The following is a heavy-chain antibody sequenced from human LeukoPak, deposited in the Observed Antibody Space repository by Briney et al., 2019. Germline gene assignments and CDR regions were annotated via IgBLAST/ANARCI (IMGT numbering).Heavy chain of an antibody. J-gene: IGHJ4*02. CDR2: ISGSGGST. CDR1: GFTFSSYA. CDR3: AKDDCSSTSCPSDY. D-gene: IGHD2-2*01. Sequence: PGCSLTLSYPPSGFTFSSYAMSWVRQAPGTALEWPSAISGSGGSTYYADSVKGRFTISRDNSKNTLYLQMNSLRAEDTAVYYCAKDDCSSTSCPSDYWGQGTLVTVSS. V-gene: IGHV3-23*01.